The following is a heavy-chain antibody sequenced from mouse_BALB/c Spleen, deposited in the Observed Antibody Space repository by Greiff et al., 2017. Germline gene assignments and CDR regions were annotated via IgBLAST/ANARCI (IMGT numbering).Heavy chain of an antibody. Sequence: EVQLVESGGGLVQPGGSRKLSCAASGFTFSSFGMHWVRQAPEKGLEWVAYISSGSSTIYYADTVKGRFTISRDNPKNTLFLQMTSLRSEDTAMYYCARSGNWEYYFDYWGQGTTLTVSS. CDR3: ARSGNWEYYFDY. V-gene: IGHV5-17*02. D-gene: IGHD4-1*01. CDR2: ISSGSSTI. CDR1: GFTFSSFG. J-gene: IGHJ2*01.